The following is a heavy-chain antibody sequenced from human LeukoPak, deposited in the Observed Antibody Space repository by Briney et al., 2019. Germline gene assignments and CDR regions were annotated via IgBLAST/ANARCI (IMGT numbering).Heavy chain of an antibody. CDR3: ARALAVVVTATYMDV. J-gene: IGHJ6*03. D-gene: IGHD2-21*02. V-gene: IGHV3-64*01. CDR1: GFTFSSYA. CDR2: ISSNGGST. Sequence: GGSLRLSCAASGFTFSSYAMHWVRQAPGKGLEYVSAISSNGGSTYYANSVKGRFTISRDNSKNTLYLQMGSLRAEDMAVYYCARALAVVVTATYMDVWGKGTTVTVSS.